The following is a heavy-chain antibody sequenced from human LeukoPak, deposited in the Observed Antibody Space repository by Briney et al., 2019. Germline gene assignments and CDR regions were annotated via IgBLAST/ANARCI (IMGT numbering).Heavy chain of an antibody. Sequence: PGGSLRLSCAASGFTFSNAWMKSKTDGGTTDYAAPVKGRFTISRDDSKNTLYLQMNSLKTEDTAVYYCTTGAGRGYWGQGTLVTVSS. CDR1: GFTFSNAW. D-gene: IGHD3-10*01. CDR3: TTGAGRGY. CDR2: SKTDGGTT. J-gene: IGHJ4*02. V-gene: IGHV3-15*07.